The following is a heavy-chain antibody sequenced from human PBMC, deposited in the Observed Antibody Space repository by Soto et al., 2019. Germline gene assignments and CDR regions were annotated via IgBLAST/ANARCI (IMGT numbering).Heavy chain of an antibody. J-gene: IGHJ5*02. Sequence: RRLSCAASGFTFSSYGMHWVRQAPGKGLEWVAVISYDGSNKYYADSVKGRFTISRDNSKNTLYLQMNSLRAEDTAVYYCAKSDWFDPWGQGTLVTVSS. V-gene: IGHV3-30*18. CDR3: AKSDWFDP. CDR2: ISYDGSNK. CDR1: GFTFSSYG.